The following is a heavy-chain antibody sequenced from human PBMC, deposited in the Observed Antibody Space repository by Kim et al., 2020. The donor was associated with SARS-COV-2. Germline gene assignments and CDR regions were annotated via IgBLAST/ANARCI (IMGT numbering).Heavy chain of an antibody. CDR3: ARDIRGTWFDP. V-gene: IGHV3-7*01. Sequence: EKYYIDTVKGRITISRDNAKNLMYLQMSGLRAEDTAVYYCARDIRGTWFDPWGQGTLVTVSS. CDR2: EK. J-gene: IGHJ5*02. D-gene: IGHD3-16*01.